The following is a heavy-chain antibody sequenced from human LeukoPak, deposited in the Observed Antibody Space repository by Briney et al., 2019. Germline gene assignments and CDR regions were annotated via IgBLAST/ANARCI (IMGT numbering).Heavy chain of an antibody. CDR3: ARVRGAYGDSRFDY. D-gene: IGHD4-17*01. CDR1: GYTFTGYY. J-gene: IGHJ4*02. Sequence: ASVKVSCKASGYTFTGYYMHWVRQAPGQGLEWMGWINPNSGGTNYAQKFQGRVTMTRDTSISTAYVELSRLRSDDTAVYYCARVRGAYGDSRFDYWGQGTLVTVSS. V-gene: IGHV1-2*02. CDR2: INPNSGGT.